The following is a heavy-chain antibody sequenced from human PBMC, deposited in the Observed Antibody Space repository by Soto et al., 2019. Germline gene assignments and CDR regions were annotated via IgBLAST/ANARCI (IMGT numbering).Heavy chain of an antibody. CDR1: GFTFNNYA. CDR3: AKTFLARYCSSSICYDPADYFDY. V-gene: IGHV3-23*01. Sequence: GGSLRLSCAASGFTFNNYAMSWVRQAPGKGLEWVSSINNGGDNIYYTDSVKGRFNISRDNSKSTLYLHMNSLRAEDTAVYYCAKTFLARYCSSSICYDPADYFDYWGQGTLVTVSS. CDR2: INNGGDNI. D-gene: IGHD2-2*01. J-gene: IGHJ4*02.